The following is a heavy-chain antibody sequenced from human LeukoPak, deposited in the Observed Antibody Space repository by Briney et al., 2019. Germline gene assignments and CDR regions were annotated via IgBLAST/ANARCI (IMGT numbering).Heavy chain of an antibody. CDR1: GGSISSYY. D-gene: IGHD7-27*01. V-gene: IGHV4-59*01. CDR2: IYYSGST. J-gene: IGHJ4*02. CDR3: ARALPGVTGFYFDY. Sequence: SETLSLTCTVSGGSISSYYWSWIWQPPGKGQEWIGYIYYSGSTSYNPSLKSRVTISVDTSKNQFSLKLSSVTAADTAVYYCARALPGVTGFYFDYWGQGTLVTVAS.